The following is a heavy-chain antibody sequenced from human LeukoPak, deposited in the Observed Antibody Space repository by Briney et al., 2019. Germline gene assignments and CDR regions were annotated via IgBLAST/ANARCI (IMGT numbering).Heavy chain of an antibody. D-gene: IGHD3-22*01. J-gene: IGHJ4*02. CDR1: GGTFSSYT. Sequence: SVKVSCKASGGTFSSYTISWVRQAPGQGLEWMGRIIPILGIANYAQKFQGRVTITADKSTSTAYMELSSLRSEDTAVYYCARDHKYYYDSSGYYSYYFDYWGQGTLVTVSS. CDR2: IIPILGIA. V-gene: IGHV1-69*04. CDR3: ARDHKYYYDSSGYYSYYFDY.